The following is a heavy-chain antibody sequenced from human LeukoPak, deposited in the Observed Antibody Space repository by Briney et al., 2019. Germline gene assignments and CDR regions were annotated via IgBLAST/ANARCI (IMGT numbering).Heavy chain of an antibody. CDR2: INPSGGST. V-gene: IGHV1-46*01. CDR3: AREMDCGGDCSFPFDY. D-gene: IGHD2-21*02. Sequence: ASVKFSCKASGYTFTSYYMHWVRQAPGQGLEWMGIINPSGGSTSYAQKFQGRVTMTRDTSTSTVYMELSSLRSEDTAVYYCAREMDCGGDCSFPFDYWGQGTLVTVSS. J-gene: IGHJ4*02. CDR1: GYTFTSYY.